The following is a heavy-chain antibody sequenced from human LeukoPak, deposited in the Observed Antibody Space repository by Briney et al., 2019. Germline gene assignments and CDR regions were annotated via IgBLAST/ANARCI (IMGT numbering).Heavy chain of an antibody. CDR3: ARENWNKFDY. D-gene: IGHD1/OR15-1a*01. V-gene: IGHV3-21*01. J-gene: IGHJ4*02. Sequence: GGSLRLSCATSGFSFSTYALNWVRQAPGKGVEWVACISNGAGFAYYAGSMKGRLTVSRDNSKNSLYLQMNSLRDEDTAVYYCARENWNKFDYWGQGTLVTVSS. CDR2: ISNGAGFA. CDR1: GFSFSTYA.